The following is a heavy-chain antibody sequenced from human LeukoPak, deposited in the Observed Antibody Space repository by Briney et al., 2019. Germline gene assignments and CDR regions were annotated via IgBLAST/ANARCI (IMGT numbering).Heavy chain of an antibody. CDR3: ARDSWFGELLYY. J-gene: IGHJ4*02. D-gene: IGHD3-10*01. CDR2: IYYSGST. Sequence: SETLSLTCTVSGGSVSSGSYYWSWIRQPPGKGLEWIGYIYYSGSTNYNPSLKSRVTISVDTSKNQFSLKLSSVTAADTAVYYCARDSWFGELLYYWGQETLVTVSS. V-gene: IGHV4-61*01. CDR1: GGSVSSGSYY.